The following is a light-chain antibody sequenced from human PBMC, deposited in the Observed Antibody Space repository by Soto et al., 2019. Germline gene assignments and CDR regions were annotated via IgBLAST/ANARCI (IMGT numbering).Light chain of an antibody. CDR1: SSDVGAYNY. Sequence: QSALTQPASVSGSPGQSITISCTGTSSDVGAYNYVSWYQQHPGKAPKLMIYEVSNRPSGVSNRFSGSKSGNTASLTLTGLVVEAADDYYCFSCSWTTDIAWGFGGGTKRTVL. CDR3: FSCSWTTDIAWG. J-gene: IGLJ3*02. CDR2: EVS. V-gene: IGLV2-14*01.